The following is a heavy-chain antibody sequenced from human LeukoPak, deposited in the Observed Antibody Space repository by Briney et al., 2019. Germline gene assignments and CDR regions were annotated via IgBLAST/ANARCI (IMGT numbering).Heavy chain of an antibody. CDR1: GYSFTNYG. J-gene: IGHJ4*02. CDR2: IDPSDSYS. Sequence: GESLKISCKGSGYSFTNYGISWVRQMPGKGLEWMGRIDPSDSYSNYGPSFQGHVTISADRSISTAYLQWRSLKASDTAMYYCARQLHYYDKRNYWGQGTLVTVAS. V-gene: IGHV5-10-1*01. CDR3: ARQLHYYDKRNY. D-gene: IGHD3-22*01.